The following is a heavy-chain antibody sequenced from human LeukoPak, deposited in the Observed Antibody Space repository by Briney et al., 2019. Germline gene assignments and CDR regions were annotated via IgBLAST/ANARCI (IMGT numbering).Heavy chain of an antibody. D-gene: IGHD3-22*01. CDR2: IYYSGST. J-gene: IGHJ4*02. Sequence: SETLSLTCTVSGGSISSHYWSWIRQPPGKGLEWIGYIYYSGSTNYNPSLKSRVTISVDTSKNQFSLKLSSVTAADTAVYYCARTYYYDSSGYYLKYYFDYWGQGTLVTVS. CDR3: ARTYYYDSSGYYLKYYFDY. V-gene: IGHV4-59*11. CDR1: GGSISSHY.